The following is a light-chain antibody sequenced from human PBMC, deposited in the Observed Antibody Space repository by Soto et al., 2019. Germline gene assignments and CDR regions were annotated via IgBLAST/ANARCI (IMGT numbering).Light chain of an antibody. CDR1: NSNVGSNS. CDR3: STWDDNLSTWL. J-gene: IGLJ3*02. Sequence: QSVLTQPPSASXXPGQRVTISCSGSNSNVGSNSVNWYQQLPGMAPKLLLYSDNQRPSGVPDRFSGSKSGSSASLAISGLQSEDEADYHCSTWDDNLSTWLFGGGTKLTVL. CDR2: SDN. V-gene: IGLV1-44*01.